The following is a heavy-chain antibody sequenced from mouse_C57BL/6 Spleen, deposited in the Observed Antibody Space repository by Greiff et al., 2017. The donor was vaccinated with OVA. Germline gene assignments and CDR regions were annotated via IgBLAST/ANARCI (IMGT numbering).Heavy chain of an antibody. J-gene: IGHJ4*01. CDR2: IYPGDGDT. CDR3: ASNYAMDY. V-gene: IGHV1-80*01. CDR1: GYAFSSYW. Sequence: VKLQESGAELVKPGASVKISRKASGYAFSSYWMNWVKQRPGKGLEWIGQIYPGDGDTNYNGKFKGKATLTADKSSSTAYMQLSSLTSEDSAVYFCASNYAMDYWGQGTSVTVSS.